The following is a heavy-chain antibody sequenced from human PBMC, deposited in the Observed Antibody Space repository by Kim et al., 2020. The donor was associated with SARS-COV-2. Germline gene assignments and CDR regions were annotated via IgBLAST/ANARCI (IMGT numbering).Heavy chain of an antibody. Sequence: SETLSLTCAVYGGSFSDYYCSWIRQPPGKGLEWIGEINYSGSTNYNPSLKSRVTISVDTSKNQFSLKLSSVTAADTAVYYCARNGYNYGYSDYWCQGTLVTVSS. CDR2: INYSGST. CDR3: ARNGYNYGYSDY. J-gene: IGHJ4*02. D-gene: IGHD5-18*01. V-gene: IGHV4-34*01. CDR1: GGSFSDYY.